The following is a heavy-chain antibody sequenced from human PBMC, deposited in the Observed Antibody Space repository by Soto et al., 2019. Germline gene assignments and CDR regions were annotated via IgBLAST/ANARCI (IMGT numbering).Heavy chain of an antibody. CDR1: GFTFSSYG. Sequence: GGSLRLSCAASGFTFSSYGMHWVRQAPGKGLEWVAVISYDGSNKYYADSVKGRFTISRDNSKNTLYLQMNSLRAEDTAVYYCAKEVEQQPPYYYYYGMDVWGQGTTVTVSS. CDR2: ISYDGSNK. D-gene: IGHD6-13*01. V-gene: IGHV3-30*18. CDR3: AKEVEQQPPYYYYYGMDV. J-gene: IGHJ6*02.